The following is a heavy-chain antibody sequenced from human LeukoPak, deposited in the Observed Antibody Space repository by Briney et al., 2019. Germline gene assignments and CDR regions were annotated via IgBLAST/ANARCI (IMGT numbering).Heavy chain of an antibody. D-gene: IGHD2-15*01. V-gene: IGHV1-24*01. J-gene: IGHJ5*02. Sequence: GASVKVSCKVSGYTLTELSMHWVRQAPGKGLEWMGGFDPEDGETIYAQKFQGRVTMTEDTSTDTAYMELSSLRSDDTAVYYCARGYCSGGTCYLVENWFDPWGQGTLVTVSS. CDR3: ARGYCSGGTCYLVENWFDP. CDR2: FDPEDGET. CDR1: GYTLTELS.